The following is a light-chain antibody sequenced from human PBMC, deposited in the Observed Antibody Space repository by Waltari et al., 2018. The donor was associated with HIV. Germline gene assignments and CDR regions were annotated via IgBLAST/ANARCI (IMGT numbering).Light chain of an antibody. Sequence: DIQMTQSPYTLSASVGYRVTITCRASQSISSWLAWYQQKPGKAPKLLIYKASTLESGVPSRFSGSGSGTEFTLTISSLKPDDFATYYCQQYDSYLWTFGQGTKVE. CDR3: QQYDSYLWT. CDR2: KAS. CDR1: QSISSW. J-gene: IGKJ1*01. V-gene: IGKV1-5*03.